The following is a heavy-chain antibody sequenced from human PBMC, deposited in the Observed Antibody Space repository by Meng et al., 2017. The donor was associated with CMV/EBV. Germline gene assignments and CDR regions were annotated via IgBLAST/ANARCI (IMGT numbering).Heavy chain of an antibody. V-gene: IGHV5-10-1*01. CDR2: IDPSDSYT. D-gene: IGHD4-17*01. CDR1: GYSFTSYW. Sequence: SGYSFTSYWISWVRQMPGKGLEWMGRIDPSDSYTNYSPSFQGHVTISADKSISTAYLQWSSLKASDTAMHYCASQTYGDAWDYFDYWGQGTLVTVSS. J-gene: IGHJ4*02. CDR3: ASQTYGDAWDYFDY.